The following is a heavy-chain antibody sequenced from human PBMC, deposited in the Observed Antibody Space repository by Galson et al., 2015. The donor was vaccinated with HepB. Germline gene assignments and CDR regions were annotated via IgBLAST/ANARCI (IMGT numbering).Heavy chain of an antibody. CDR2: IGGYNGNA. D-gene: IGHD3-22*01. Sequence: SVKVSCKASGYSFSKFGISWVRQAPGQGLEWMGWIGGYNGNANYAQKLQGRVTMTTDTSTSTAYMELRSLRSDDTAVYYCARLFYYYDSRGYSWFDPWGQGTLVTVYS. CDR3: ARLFYYYDSRGYSWFDP. J-gene: IGHJ5*02. CDR1: GYSFSKFG. V-gene: IGHV1-18*01.